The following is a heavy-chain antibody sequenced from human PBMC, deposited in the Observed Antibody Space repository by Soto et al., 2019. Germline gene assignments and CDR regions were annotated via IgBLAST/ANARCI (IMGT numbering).Heavy chain of an antibody. CDR2: IYSSGST. J-gene: IGHJ3*01. D-gene: IGHD5-18*01. V-gene: IGHV4-4*07. CDR1: GGSIKSYF. Sequence: PPEKVRHTCTVSGGSIKSYFWSWIRHPPGKGLEWIGRIYSSGSTNYNPSLKSRVTMSIDTSKNKFSLKLSSVTAADTAVYYCARVFRSTGYRHGFFDF. CDR3: ARVFRSTGYRHGFFDF.